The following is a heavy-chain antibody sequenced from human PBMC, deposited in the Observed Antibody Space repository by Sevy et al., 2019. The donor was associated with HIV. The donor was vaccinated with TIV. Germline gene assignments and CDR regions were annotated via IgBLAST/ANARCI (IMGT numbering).Heavy chain of an antibody. Sequence: GGSLRLSCAASGFSISGYGMHWVRQAPGKGLEWVAVIWYDGTNREYADSVKGRFTISRANPMNTLYLQMNSLRVEDTAVYYCAREDIRVAGIGYYFHSWGQGTLVTVSS. J-gene: IGHJ4*02. CDR1: GFSISGYG. CDR3: AREDIRVAGIGYYFHS. V-gene: IGHV3-33*01. CDR2: IWYDGTNR. D-gene: IGHD6-19*01.